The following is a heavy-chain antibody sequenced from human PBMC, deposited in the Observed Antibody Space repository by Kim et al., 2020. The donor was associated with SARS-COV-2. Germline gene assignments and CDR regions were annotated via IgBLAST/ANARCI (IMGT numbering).Heavy chain of an antibody. J-gene: IGHJ5*02. CDR2: MNPKSGNT. CDR3: VRHRSGWNDNWFDP. V-gene: IGHV1-8*01. CDR1: GYTFTEYD. D-gene: IGHD6-19*01. Sequence: ASVKVSCKASGYTFTEYDINWVRQATGQGPEWMGWMNPKSGNTGYAQKFQGRVTMTRDISIKTAYMELRSLRSDDTAVYFFVRHRSGWNDNWFDPWGQGTLVTVSS.